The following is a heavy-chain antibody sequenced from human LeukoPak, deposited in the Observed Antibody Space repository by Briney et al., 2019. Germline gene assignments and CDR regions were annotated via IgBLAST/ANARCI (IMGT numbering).Heavy chain of an antibody. CDR1: GFTFSNFA. CDR2: ISGSGGST. D-gene: IGHD2-2*01. Sequence: PGGSLRLSCATSGFTFSNFAMSWVRQAPGKGLEWVSAISGSGGSTYYADSVKGRFTISRDNSKNTLYLQMNSLRAEDTAVYYCASMARKYQLLAHPYFDYWGQGTLVTVSS. J-gene: IGHJ4*02. CDR3: ASMARKYQLLAHPYFDY. V-gene: IGHV3-23*01.